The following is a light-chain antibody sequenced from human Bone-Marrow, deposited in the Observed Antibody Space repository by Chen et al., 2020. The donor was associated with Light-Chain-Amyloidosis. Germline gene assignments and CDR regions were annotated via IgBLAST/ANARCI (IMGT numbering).Light chain of an antibody. V-gene: IGLV3-21*02. J-gene: IGLJ3*02. CDR1: NIGSTS. CDR3: QVWDRSSDRPV. CDR2: DDS. Sequence: SYVLTQPSSVSVAPGQTATIACGGNNIGSTSVHWYKQTPGQAPLLVVYDDSDRPPGIPERLSGSNSGNTATLTISRVEAGDEADYYCQVWDRSSDRPVFGGGTKLTVL.